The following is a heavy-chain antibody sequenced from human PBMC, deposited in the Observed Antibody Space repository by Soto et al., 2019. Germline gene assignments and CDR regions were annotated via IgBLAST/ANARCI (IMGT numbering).Heavy chain of an antibody. CDR3: ARPLWRNDYNGGYFDL. V-gene: IGHV3-30-3*01. Sequence: QVQLVESGGGVVQPGRSLRLSCAASGFTFSSYAMHWVRQAPGKGLEWVAVISYDGSNKYYADSVKGRFTISRDNSKNTLYLQMNSLRAEDTAVYYCARPLWRNDYNGGYFDLGGRGTLVTVSS. D-gene: IGHD4-4*01. CDR2: ISYDGSNK. CDR1: GFTFSSYA. J-gene: IGHJ2*01.